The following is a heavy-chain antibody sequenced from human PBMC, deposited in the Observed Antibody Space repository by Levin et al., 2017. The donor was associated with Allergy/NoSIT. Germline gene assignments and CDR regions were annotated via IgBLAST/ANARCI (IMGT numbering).Heavy chain of an antibody. CDR2: IYTSGST. V-gene: IGHV4-4*07. J-gene: IGHJ6*02. CDR3: ARNGEQLVVGSDYYYYGMDG. Sequence: SETLSLTCTVSGGSISSYYWSWIRQPAGKGLEWIGRIYTSGSTNYNPSLKSRVTMSVDTSKNQFSLKLSSVTAADTAVYYCARNGEQLVVGSDYYYYGMDGWGQGTTVTVSS. D-gene: IGHD6-6*01. CDR1: GGSISSYY.